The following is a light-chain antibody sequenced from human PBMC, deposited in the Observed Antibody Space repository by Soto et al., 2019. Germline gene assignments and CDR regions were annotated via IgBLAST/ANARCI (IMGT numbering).Light chain of an antibody. J-gene: IGLJ1*01. CDR3: CSYAGSYV. V-gene: IGLV2-23*01. CDR2: EGS. Sequence: QSVLTQPSSLSGSPGQSITISCTGNSSDVGSYNLVSWYQQHPGKAPKLMIYEGSKRPSGVSNRFSGSKSGNTASLTISGLQAEDEADYYCCSYAGSYVFGTGTKVTVL. CDR1: SSDVGSYNL.